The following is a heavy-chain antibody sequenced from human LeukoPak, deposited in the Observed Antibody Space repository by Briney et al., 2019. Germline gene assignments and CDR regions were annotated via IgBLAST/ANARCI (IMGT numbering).Heavy chain of an antibody. CDR1: GGSLSSYY. D-gene: IGHD2-2*01. Sequence: SETLSLTCTVSGGSLSSYYWSWLRQPPGKGLEGIGYIYYSGSTNYNPSLKSRVTISVDTSKNQFSLKLSSVTAADTAVYYCARRYSSTSSIVFDPWGQGTLVTVSS. V-gene: IGHV4-59*01. CDR3: ARRYSSTSSIVFDP. CDR2: IYYSGST. J-gene: IGHJ5*02.